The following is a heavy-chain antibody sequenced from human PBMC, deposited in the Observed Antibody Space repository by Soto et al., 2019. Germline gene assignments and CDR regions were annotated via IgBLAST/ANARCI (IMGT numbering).Heavy chain of an antibody. CDR1: GYSFTSYA. CDR2: INAGNGNT. CDR3: ARGVENIVVVLDVFGYYGMDV. V-gene: IGHV1-3*01. J-gene: IGHJ6*02. Sequence: ASVKVSCKASGYSFTSYAIYWVRQAPGQRLEWMGWINAGNGNTKYSQKLQGRVTFTGDTSASTAHMELSSLRSEDTAVYFCARGVENIVVVLDVFGYYGMDVWGQGTTLTVSS. D-gene: IGHD2-2*01.